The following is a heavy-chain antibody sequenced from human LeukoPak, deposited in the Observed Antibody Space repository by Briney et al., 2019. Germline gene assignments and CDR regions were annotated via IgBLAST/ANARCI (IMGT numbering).Heavy chain of an antibody. CDR2: IYYSGST. Sequence: SETLSLTCTVSGGSISSYYWSWIRQPPGKGLEWIGYIYYSGSTNYNPSLKSRVTISVDTSKNQFSLKLSSVTAADTAVYYCAGSEYYDSSGHRPGRDYWGQGTLVTVSS. CDR1: GGSISSYY. J-gene: IGHJ4*02. CDR3: AGSEYYDSSGHRPGRDY. D-gene: IGHD3-22*01. V-gene: IGHV4-59*12.